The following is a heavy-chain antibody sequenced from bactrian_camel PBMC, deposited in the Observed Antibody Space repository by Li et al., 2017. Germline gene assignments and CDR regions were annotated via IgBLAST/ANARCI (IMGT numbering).Heavy chain of an antibody. CDR1: GLTDSHNC. D-gene: IGHD1*01. CDR2: IYTGDDST. J-gene: IGHJ4*01. V-gene: IGHV3S1*01. Sequence: HVQLVESGGGSVQAGGSLRLSCAASGLTDSHNCMGWFRQAPGKEREGVATIYTGDDSTYYIDSVKGRFTISQDNAKNMIYLQMNNLKPEDTAVYYCAADPVCDSGLGWSPDEYNFVGQGTQVTVS. CDR3: AADPVCDSGLGWSPDEYNF.